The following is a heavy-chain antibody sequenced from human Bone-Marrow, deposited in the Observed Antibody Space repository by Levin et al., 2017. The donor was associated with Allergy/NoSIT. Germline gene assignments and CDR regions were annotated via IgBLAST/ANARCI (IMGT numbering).Heavy chain of an antibody. Sequence: LSLTCAASGFTFSNYGMNWVRQTPGKGLQWVSYISSNSHTVAYADSVKGRFTISRDNARSSMFLHMNSLRAEDSALYYCARGVAARPDYWGQGTLVTVSS. CDR2: ISSNSHTV. J-gene: IGHJ4*02. CDR3: ARGVAARPDY. D-gene: IGHD6-6*01. V-gene: IGHV3-48*01. CDR1: GFTFSNYG.